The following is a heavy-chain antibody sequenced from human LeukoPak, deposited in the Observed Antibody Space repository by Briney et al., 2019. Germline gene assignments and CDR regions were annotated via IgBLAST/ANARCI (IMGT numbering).Heavy chain of an antibody. Sequence: GGSLRLSCAASGFTFSDHYMDWVRQAPGKGLEWVGRTRNKANSYTTEYAASVKGRFTISRDDSKNSLYLQMNSLKTEDTAVYYCARRSMYSSRTGDHWGQGTLVTVSS. CDR2: TRNKANSYTT. D-gene: IGHD6-13*01. J-gene: IGHJ4*02. CDR3: ARRSMYSSRTGDH. V-gene: IGHV3-72*01. CDR1: GFTFSDHY.